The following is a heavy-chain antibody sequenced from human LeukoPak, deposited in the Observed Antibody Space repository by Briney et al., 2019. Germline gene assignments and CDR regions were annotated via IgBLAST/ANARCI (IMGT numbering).Heavy chain of an antibody. CDR2: IYYSGST. V-gene: IGHV4-59*01. Sequence: SETLSLTCTVSGGSISSYYWSWIRQPPGKGLEWIGYIYYSGSTNYNPSLKSRVTISVDTSKNQFSLKLSSVTAADTAVYYCARVRWEQQLADWGQGTLVTVSS. CDR1: GGSISSYY. D-gene: IGHD6-13*01. CDR3: ARVRWEQQLAD. J-gene: IGHJ4*02.